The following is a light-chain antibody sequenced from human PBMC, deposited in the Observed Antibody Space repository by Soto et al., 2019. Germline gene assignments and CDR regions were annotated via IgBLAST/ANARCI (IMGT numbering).Light chain of an antibody. CDR3: TSKTSSTYVV. V-gene: IGLV2-14*01. Sequence: QSVLTQPASVSGSPGQSIAISCTGTSSDVGGYNYVSWYQQHPGKAPKLIIYEVSNRPSGVSDRFSGSKSGNTASLTISGLQAEDEADYYCTSKTSSTYVVFVGGTQLTVL. J-gene: IGLJ2*01. CDR2: EVS. CDR1: SSDVGGYNY.